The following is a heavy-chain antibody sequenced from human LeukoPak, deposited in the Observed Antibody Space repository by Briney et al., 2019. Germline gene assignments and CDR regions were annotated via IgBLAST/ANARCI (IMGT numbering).Heavy chain of an antibody. D-gene: IGHD3-3*01. CDR1: GGSISSISYY. V-gene: IGHV4-39*01. J-gene: IGHJ5*02. CDR2: MYHNGST. Sequence: SETLSLTCTVSGGSISSISYYWGWIRQPPGKGLEWIGSMYHNGSTYYNPSLKSRVTISVDTSKNQFSLKLSSVTAADTAVYYCARGRAPLLRFLSRARDDWFDPWGQGTLVTVSS. CDR3: ARGRAPLLRFLSRARDDWFDP.